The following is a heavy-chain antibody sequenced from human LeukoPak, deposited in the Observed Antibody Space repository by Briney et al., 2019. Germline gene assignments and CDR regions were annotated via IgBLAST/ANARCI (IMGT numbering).Heavy chain of an antibody. V-gene: IGHV3-30*02. J-gene: IGHJ5*02. CDR3: AAALRDDGTTVTSWDMDL. D-gene: IGHD4-11*01. CDR2: IRFDGSNE. CDR1: GFTFNNYG. Sequence: GGSLRLSCVASGFTFNNYGMHWVRQAPGKGLEWVAFIRFDGSNEYYADSVTGRFTISRDNSKNTLSLQMDSLRTEDTAVYYCAAALRDDGTTVTSWDMDLWGQGTLVTVSS.